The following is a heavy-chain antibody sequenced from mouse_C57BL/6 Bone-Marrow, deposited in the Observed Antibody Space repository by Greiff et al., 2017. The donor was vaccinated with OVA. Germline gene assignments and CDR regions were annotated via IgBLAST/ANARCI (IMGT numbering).Heavy chain of an antibody. D-gene: IGHD1-1*01. Sequence: QVQLQQSGPELVKPGASVKISCKASGYTFTDYYINWVKQRPGQGLEWIGDIYPGSGSTNYNEKFKSKATLTVDTSSSTAYMQLSSLTSEDSAVYYCARDDYYGRGFDYWGQGTTLTVSS. J-gene: IGHJ2*01. CDR1: GYTFTDYY. V-gene: IGHV1-84*01. CDR3: ARDDYYGRGFDY. CDR2: IYPGSGST.